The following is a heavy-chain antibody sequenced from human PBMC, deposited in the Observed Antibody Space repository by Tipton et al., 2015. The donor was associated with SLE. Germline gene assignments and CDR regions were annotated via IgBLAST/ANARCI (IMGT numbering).Heavy chain of an antibody. CDR1: GFTFSSYG. CDR2: ISGSGGST. D-gene: IGHD4-23*01. CDR3: AKDPHDYAGNFDY. V-gene: IGHV3-23*01. Sequence: SLRLSCAASGFTFSSYGMSWVRQAPGKGLEWVSAISGSGGSTYYADSVKGRFTISRDNSKNTLYLQMNSLRVEDTAVYYCAKDPHDYAGNFDYWGQGTLVTVSS. J-gene: IGHJ4*02.